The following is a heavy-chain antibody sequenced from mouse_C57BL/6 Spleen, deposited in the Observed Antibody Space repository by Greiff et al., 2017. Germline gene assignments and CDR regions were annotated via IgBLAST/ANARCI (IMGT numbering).Heavy chain of an antibody. Sequence: VQLQQSGPVLVKPGASVKMSCKASGYTFTDYYMNWVKQSHGKSLEWIGVINPYNGGTSYNQKFKGKATLTVDKSSSTAYMELNSLTSEDSAVYYCAVNWAYYAMDCWGQGTSVTVSS. CDR1: GYTFTDYY. V-gene: IGHV1-19*01. D-gene: IGHD4-1*01. J-gene: IGHJ4*01. CDR2: INPYNGGT. CDR3: AVNWAYYAMDC.